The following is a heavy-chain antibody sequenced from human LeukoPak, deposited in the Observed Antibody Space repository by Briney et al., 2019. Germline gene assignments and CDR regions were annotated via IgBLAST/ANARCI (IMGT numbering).Heavy chain of an antibody. Sequence: WGSLRLSCAASGFTFSSYWMSWVRQAPGKGLEWLANIHPNGSDRYYVDSVKGRFTVSRDDGKNSLYLQMNSLSVEDTAFYYCAGLDTTVVHEGGYWGQGTLVTVSS. D-gene: IGHD1-1*01. CDR3: AGLDTTVVHEGGY. V-gene: IGHV3-7*01. CDR2: IHPNGSDR. J-gene: IGHJ4*02. CDR1: GFTFSSYW.